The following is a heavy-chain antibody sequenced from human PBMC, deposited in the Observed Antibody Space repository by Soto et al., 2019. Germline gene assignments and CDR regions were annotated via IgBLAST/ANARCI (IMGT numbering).Heavy chain of an antibody. J-gene: IGHJ5*02. Sequence: SETLSLTCTVSGGSISTYYWTWIRQSPGKGLEWIGYVYYSGSTDYNPSLRSRVTISVDTSKNQFYLYLRSVTPADTAVFYCTREYNYGHNWFDPWGQGTRVTVSS. D-gene: IGHD3-10*01. CDR1: GGSISTYY. CDR2: VYYSGST. CDR3: TREYNYGHNWFDP. V-gene: IGHV4-59*01.